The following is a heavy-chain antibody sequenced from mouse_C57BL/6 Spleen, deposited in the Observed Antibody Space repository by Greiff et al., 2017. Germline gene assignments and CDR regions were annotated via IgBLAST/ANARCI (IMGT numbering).Heavy chain of an antibody. D-gene: IGHD1-1*01. Sequence: EVQLQQSGPELVKPGASVKISCKASGYSFTGYYMNWVKQSPEKSLEWIGEINPSTGGTTYNQKFKAKATLTVDKSSSTAYMQFKGLTSEDSAVYYCARRADYYGSTYRYFDVWGTGTTVTVSS. J-gene: IGHJ1*03. CDR3: ARRADYYGSTYRYFDV. CDR2: INPSTGGT. V-gene: IGHV1-42*01. CDR1: GYSFTGYY.